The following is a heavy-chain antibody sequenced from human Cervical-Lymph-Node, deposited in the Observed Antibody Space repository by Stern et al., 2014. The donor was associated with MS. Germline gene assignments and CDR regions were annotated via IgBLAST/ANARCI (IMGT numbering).Heavy chain of an antibody. CDR2: ISYDGSNK. D-gene: IGHD4-17*01. V-gene: IGHV3-30*18. CDR3: AKDSTVTIFDY. J-gene: IGHJ4*02. Sequence: VHLVESGGGVVQPGRSLRLSCAASGFTFSSYGMHWVRQAPGKGLEWVAVISYDGSNKYYADSVKGRFTISRDNSKNTLYLQMNSLRAEDTAVYYCAKDSTVTIFDYWGQGTLVTVSS. CDR1: GFTFSSYG.